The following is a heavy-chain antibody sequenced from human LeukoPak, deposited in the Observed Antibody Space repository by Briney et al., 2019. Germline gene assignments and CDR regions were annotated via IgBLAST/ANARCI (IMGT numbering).Heavy chain of an antibody. V-gene: IGHV1-69*04. Sequence: GASVKVSCKASGGTFSSYAISWVRQAPGQGVEWMGRIIPILGIANYAQKFQGRVTITADKSTSTAYMELSSLRSEDTAVYYCARDRSGIAAAGTNYWGQGTLVTVSS. D-gene: IGHD6-13*01. CDR3: ARDRSGIAAAGTNY. CDR2: IIPILGIA. CDR1: GGTFSSYA. J-gene: IGHJ4*02.